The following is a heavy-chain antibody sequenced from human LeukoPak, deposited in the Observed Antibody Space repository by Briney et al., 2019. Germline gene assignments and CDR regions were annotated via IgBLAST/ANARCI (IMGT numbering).Heavy chain of an antibody. CDR3: ARRRSSGCPLDY. V-gene: IGHV3-21*04. D-gene: IGHD6-19*01. J-gene: IGHJ4*02. CDR1: GFALKSYS. Sequence: GGSLRLSCAGSGFALKSYSLSWVRQAPGRGLEWVSSISSTSAYIYYADSVKGRFTISRDNVDNVVYLQMNSLGAEDTAVYYCARRRSSGCPLDYWGQGTLVTVSS. CDR2: ISSTSAYI.